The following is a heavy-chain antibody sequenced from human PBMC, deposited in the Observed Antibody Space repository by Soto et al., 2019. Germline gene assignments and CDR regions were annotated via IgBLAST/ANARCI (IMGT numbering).Heavy chain of an antibody. CDR1: GYTFTSYA. Sequence: GASAKVSCNASGYTFTSYALHWVRQAPGQRLEWMGWINAGNGNTKYSQKFQGRVTITRDTSASTAYMELSSLRSEDTAVYYCARGARTGITIFGVVKNWFDPWGQGTLVTVSS. D-gene: IGHD3-3*01. J-gene: IGHJ5*02. V-gene: IGHV1-3*01. CDR3: ARGARTGITIFGVVKNWFDP. CDR2: INAGNGNT.